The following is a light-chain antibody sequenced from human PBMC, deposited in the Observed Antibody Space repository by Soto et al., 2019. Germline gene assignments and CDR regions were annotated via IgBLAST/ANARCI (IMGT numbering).Light chain of an antibody. Sequence: ELMMTQSPATLSVSPGERATLSCRASQSISGNIAWYQQKPGQAPRLLIYAASIRAFGIPARFSGTGFGREFTLSISSLQSEDSAVYYCQQYNSWTLISFGQGTRLEIK. V-gene: IGKV3-15*01. J-gene: IGKJ5*01. CDR2: AAS. CDR1: QSISGN. CDR3: QQYNSWTLIS.